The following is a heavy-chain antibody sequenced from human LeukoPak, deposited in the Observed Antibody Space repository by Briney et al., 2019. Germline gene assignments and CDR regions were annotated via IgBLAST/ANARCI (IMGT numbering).Heavy chain of an antibody. J-gene: IGHJ4*02. V-gene: IGHV3-7*01. D-gene: IGHD3-10*01. Sequence: TGGSLRLSCAASGFTFSSYWMSWVRQAPGKGLEWVANIKQDGSEKYYVDSVKGRFTISRDNAKNSLYLQMNSLRAEDTAVYYCARDLRNYYGSGSYEDYWGQGTLVTVSS. CDR2: IKQDGSEK. CDR1: GFTFSSYW. CDR3: ARDLRNYYGSGSYEDY.